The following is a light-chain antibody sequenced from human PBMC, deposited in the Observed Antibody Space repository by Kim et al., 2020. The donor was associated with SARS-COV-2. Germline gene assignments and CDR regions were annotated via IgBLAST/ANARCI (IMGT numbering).Light chain of an antibody. J-gene: IGKJ4*01. Sequence: DIQLTQSPSFLSASVGDRVTITCRASQGISSSLAWYQQKPGKAHKLLIYVASTLQSGVPSRFSGSGSGTEFTLTISSLQPEDFATYYCQQVYSFPLTFGGGTKVDIK. V-gene: IGKV1-9*01. CDR3: QQVYSFPLT. CDR2: VAS. CDR1: QGISSS.